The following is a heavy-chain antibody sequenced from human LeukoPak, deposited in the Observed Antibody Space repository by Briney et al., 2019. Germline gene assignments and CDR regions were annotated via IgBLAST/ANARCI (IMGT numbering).Heavy chain of an antibody. CDR2: IYYSGST. V-gene: IGHV4-59*01. J-gene: IGHJ3*02. D-gene: IGHD3-22*01. CDR3: ARGGLENGYHSNDGFDI. CDR1: GGSISGYY. Sequence: SETLSLTCTVSGGSISGYYWSWIRQPPGKGLEWSGYIYYSGSTKYNPSLKSRVTMSVDTSRNQFSLKMSSVTAADTAVYYCARGGLENGYHSNDGFDIWGQGTMVTVSS.